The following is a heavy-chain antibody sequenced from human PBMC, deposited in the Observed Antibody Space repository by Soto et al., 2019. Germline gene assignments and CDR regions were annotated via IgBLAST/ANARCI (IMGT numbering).Heavy chain of an antibody. D-gene: IGHD4-17*01. J-gene: IGHJ4*02. Sequence: PSETLSLTCTVSGGSISSSSYYWGWIRQRPGKGLEWIGSIYYSGSTYYNPSLKSRVTISVDTSKNQFSLKLSSVTAADTAVYYCASLQTTVTTPLTVFDYWGQGTLVTVSS. V-gene: IGHV4-39*01. CDR2: IYYSGST. CDR3: ASLQTTVTTPLTVFDY. CDR1: GGSISSSSYY.